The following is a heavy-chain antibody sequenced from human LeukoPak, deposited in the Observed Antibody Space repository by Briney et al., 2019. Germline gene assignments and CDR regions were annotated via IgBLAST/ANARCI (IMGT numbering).Heavy chain of an antibody. Sequence: GGSLRLSCAASGFTFSSYAMSWVRQAPGKGLEWVSAISGSGGSTYYADSVKGRFTISRDNSKNTLYLRMNSLRAEDTAVYYCAKDLFARHTYYYDSSGSQIWGQGTMVTVSS. J-gene: IGHJ3*02. D-gene: IGHD3-22*01. CDR1: GFTFSSYA. V-gene: IGHV3-23*01. CDR2: ISGSGGST. CDR3: AKDLFARHTYYYDSSGSQI.